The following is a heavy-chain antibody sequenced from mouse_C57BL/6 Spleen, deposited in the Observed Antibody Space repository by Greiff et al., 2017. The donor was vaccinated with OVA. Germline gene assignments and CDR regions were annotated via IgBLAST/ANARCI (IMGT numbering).Heavy chain of an antibody. V-gene: IGHV1-15*01. CDR2: IDPETGGT. Sequence: VQLQQSGAELVRPGASVTLSCKASGYTFTDYEMHWVKQTPVHGLEWIGAIDPETGGTAYNQKFKGKAILTADKSSSTAYMELRSLTSEDSAVYYCTTQVFYYDYDVWGQGTSVTVSS. J-gene: IGHJ4*01. CDR3: TTQVFYYDYDV. D-gene: IGHD2-4*01. CDR1: GYTFTDYE.